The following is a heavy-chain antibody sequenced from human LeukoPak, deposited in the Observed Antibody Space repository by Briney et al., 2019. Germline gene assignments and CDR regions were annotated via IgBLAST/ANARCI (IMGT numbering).Heavy chain of an antibody. V-gene: IGHV1-69*01. CDR1: GGTFSSYA. Sequence: ASVKVSCKASGGTFSSYAISWVRQAPGQGLEWMGGIIPIFGTANYAQKFQGRVTITADESTSTAYMELSSLRSEDTAVYYCARDVPFHTIEDSSGWYPPFDYWGQGTLVTVSS. CDR2: IIPIFGTA. J-gene: IGHJ4*02. D-gene: IGHD6-19*01. CDR3: ARDVPFHTIEDSSGWYPPFDY.